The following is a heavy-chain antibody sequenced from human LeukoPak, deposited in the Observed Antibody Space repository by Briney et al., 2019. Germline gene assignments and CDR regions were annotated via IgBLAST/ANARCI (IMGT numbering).Heavy chain of an antibody. CDR1: GFSFISYW. J-gene: IGHJ4*02. CDR3: ARDPYTYSG. CDR2: IKQDGSEK. Sequence: GGSLRLSCGASGFSFISYWMSWVRQAPGKGLEWVANIKQDGSEKYYMDSVKGRFTISRDNAKNSLYLQMNSLRAEDTAVYYCARDPYTYSGWGQGTLVTVSS. D-gene: IGHD3-16*01. V-gene: IGHV3-7*01.